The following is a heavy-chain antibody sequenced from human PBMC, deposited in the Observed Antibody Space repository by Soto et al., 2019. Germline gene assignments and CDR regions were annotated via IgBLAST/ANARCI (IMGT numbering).Heavy chain of an antibody. V-gene: IGHV4-4*02. CDR2: IHHSGAT. CDR1: GDSITGDNW. Sequence: QVQLQESGPGLVQPSGTLSLTCAVSGDSITGDNWWSWVRQPPGKGLEWIGEIHHSGATNYNPSLKTPVTIPVDKSKNQFSLKLNSVTAADTAMFYCATQGFYRMGVWGRGTTVTVSS. J-gene: IGHJ6*02. CDR3: ATQGFYRMGV.